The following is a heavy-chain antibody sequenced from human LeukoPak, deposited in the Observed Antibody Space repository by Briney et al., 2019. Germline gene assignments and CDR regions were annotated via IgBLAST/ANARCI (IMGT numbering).Heavy chain of an antibody. CDR2: IYTSGST. CDR1: GGSISSYY. V-gene: IGHV4-4*07. J-gene: IGHJ4*02. CDR3: ARVGRRDCSSTSCYAY. D-gene: IGHD2-2*01. Sequence: SETLSLTCTVSGGSISSYYWSWIRQPAGKGLDWVGRIYTSGSTNYNPSLKSRVTMSVDTSKNQFSLKLSSVTAADTAVYYCARVGRRDCSSTSCYAYWGQGTLVTVSS.